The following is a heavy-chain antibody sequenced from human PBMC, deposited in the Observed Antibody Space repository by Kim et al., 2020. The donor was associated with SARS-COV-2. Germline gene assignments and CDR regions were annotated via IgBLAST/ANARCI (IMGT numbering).Heavy chain of an antibody. D-gene: IGHD3-10*01. V-gene: IGHV3-66*01. Sequence: STYYADSVKGRFTISRDNSKNTLYLQMSSLRAEDTAVYYCARADYGGFDYWGQGTLVTVSS. J-gene: IGHJ4*02. CDR2: ST. CDR3: ARADYGGFDY.